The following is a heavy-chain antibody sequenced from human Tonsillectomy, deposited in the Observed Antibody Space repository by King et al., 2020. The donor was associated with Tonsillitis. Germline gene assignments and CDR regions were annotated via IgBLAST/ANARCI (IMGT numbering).Heavy chain of an antibody. V-gene: IGHV1-2*02. J-gene: IGHJ4*02. Sequence: VQLVQSGAEVKEPGASVRVSCKASGYTFTGYYIHWVRQAPGQGLEWMGWINPNSGRTNYAQTFQDSVTLTWDTSISTAYMELSSLISGDAVVYYCAREGSTGVLSGRFYYFDSWGQGTLVTVSS. CDR3: AREGSTGVLSGRFYYFDS. D-gene: IGHD3-3*01. CDR2: INPNSGRT. CDR1: GYTFTGYY.